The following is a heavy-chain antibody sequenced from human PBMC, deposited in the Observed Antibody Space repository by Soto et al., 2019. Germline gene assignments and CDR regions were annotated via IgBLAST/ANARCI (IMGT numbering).Heavy chain of an antibody. D-gene: IGHD2-2*03. J-gene: IGHJ4*02. CDR2: IYYSGST. CDR1: GGSISSYY. Sequence: SDTLSLTCTVSGGSISSYYWSWIRQPPGKGLVWIGYIYYSGSTNYNPSLKSRVTISVDTSKNQFSLKLSSVTAADTAVYYCARVDGAQAFDDWGTGTLVTVSS. CDR3: ARVDGAQAFDD. V-gene: IGHV4-59*01.